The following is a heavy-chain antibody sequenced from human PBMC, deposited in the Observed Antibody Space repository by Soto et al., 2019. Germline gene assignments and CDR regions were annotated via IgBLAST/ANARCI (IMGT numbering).Heavy chain of an antibody. V-gene: IGHV4-39*01. CDR1: GGSISSSSYY. J-gene: IGHJ5*01. CDR2: IYYSGST. CDR3: ARRHYYDSSGYFDY. D-gene: IGHD3-22*01. Sequence: SETLSLTCTVSGGSISSSSYYWGWIRQPPGKGLEWIGSIYYSGSTYYNPSLKSRVTISVDTSKNQFSLNLSSVTAADTAVYYCARRHYYDSSGYFDYWGHGTLVTVSS.